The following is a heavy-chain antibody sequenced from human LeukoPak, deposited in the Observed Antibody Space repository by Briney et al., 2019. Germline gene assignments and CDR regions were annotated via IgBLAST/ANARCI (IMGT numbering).Heavy chain of an antibody. D-gene: IGHD1-26*01. Sequence: GGSLRLSCAVSGFSVSINYMSWVRQAPGKGLEWVSVIYASGGTFYTDSVKGRFSISRDTSKNTLDPQMNGLRPDDTAVYYCAAKGEGYTGIYVFAQWGQGTLVTVSS. J-gene: IGHJ4*02. CDR3: AAKGEGYTGIYVFAQ. CDR1: GFSVSINY. V-gene: IGHV3-66*01. CDR2: IYASGGT.